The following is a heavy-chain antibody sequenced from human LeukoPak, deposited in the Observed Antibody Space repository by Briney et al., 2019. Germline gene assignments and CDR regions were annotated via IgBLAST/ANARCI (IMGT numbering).Heavy chain of an antibody. CDR3: ARHLSGVTGYTYGRGIDY. V-gene: IGHV3-48*03. J-gene: IGHJ4*02. CDR1: GFTFSSYE. Sequence: SGGSLRLSCAASGFTFSSYEMNWDRQAPGKGLEWVSYISSSGSTIYYADSVKGRFTISRDNAKNSLYLQMNSLRAEDTAVYYCARHLSGVTGYTYGRGIDYWGQGTLVTVSS. D-gene: IGHD5-18*01. CDR2: ISSSGSTI.